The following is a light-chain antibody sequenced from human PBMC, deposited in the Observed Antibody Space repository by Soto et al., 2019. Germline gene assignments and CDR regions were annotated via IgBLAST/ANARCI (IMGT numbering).Light chain of an antibody. CDR2: VGTGGIVG. CDR1: SGYSDYK. Sequence: QLVLTQPPSASASLGASVTLTCTLSSGYSDYKVDWYQQRPGKGPRFVVRVGTGGIVGSKGDGIPDRFSVLGSGLNRSLTIKNVQEEDESDYHCGADHGSGNNFVYLFGGGTKLTVL. CDR3: GADHGSGNNFVYL. J-gene: IGLJ2*01. V-gene: IGLV9-49*01.